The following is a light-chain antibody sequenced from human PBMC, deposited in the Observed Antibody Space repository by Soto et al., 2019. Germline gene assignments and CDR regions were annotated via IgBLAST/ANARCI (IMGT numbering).Light chain of an antibody. CDR2: EVN. Sequence: QSALTQPASVSGSPGQSITISCTGTSSDVGGYDHVAWYQQHPGKAPKLMIYEVNNRPSGISSRFSGSKSGNTASLTISGLQAEDEADYYCSSYTTSSTQVFGTGTKVTVL. CDR1: SSDVGGYDH. J-gene: IGLJ1*01. CDR3: SSYTTSSTQV. V-gene: IGLV2-14*01.